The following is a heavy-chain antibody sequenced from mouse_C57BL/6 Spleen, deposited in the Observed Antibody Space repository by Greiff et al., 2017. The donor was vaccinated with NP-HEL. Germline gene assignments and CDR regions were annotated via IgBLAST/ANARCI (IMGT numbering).Heavy chain of an antibody. V-gene: IGHV1-74*01. CDR2: IHPSDSDT. CDR1: GYTFTSYW. CDR3: AMEIYDGYPSD. Sequence: QVQLKQPGAELVKPGASVKVSCKASGYTFTSYWMHWVKQRPGQGLEWIGRIHPSDSDTNYNQKFKGKATLTVDKSSSTAYMQLSSLTSEDSAVYYCAMEIYDGYPSDWGQGTLVTVSA. J-gene: IGHJ3*01. D-gene: IGHD2-3*01.